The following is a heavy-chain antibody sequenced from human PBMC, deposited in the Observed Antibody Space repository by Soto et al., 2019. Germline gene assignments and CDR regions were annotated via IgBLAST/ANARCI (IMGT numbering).Heavy chain of an antibody. J-gene: IGHJ5*02. CDR2: ISYDGSNK. Sequence: PGGSLRLSCAASGFTFSSYAMHWVRQAPGKGLEWVAVISYDGSNKYYADSVQGRFTVSRDNSKNTLYLQMNDLRVEDTAMYYCAKDPNPNSGTLNWFDPWGQGTLVTVSS. D-gene: IGHD1-26*01. CDR1: GFTFSSYA. CDR3: AKDPNPNSGTLNWFDP. V-gene: IGHV3-30-3*01.